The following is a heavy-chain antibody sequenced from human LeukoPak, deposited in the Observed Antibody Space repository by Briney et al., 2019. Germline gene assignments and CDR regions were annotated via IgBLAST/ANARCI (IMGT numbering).Heavy chain of an antibody. D-gene: IGHD3-9*01. CDR3: ARDVSSYDILTGYYSSYGMDV. Sequence: ASVKVSCKASGGTFSSYAISWVRQAPGQGLEWMGRIIPILGIANYAQKFQGRVTITADKSTSTAYMELSSLRSEDTAVYYCARDVSSYDILTGYYSSYGMDVWGQGTTVTVSS. CDR1: GGTFSSYA. V-gene: IGHV1-69*04. CDR2: IIPILGIA. J-gene: IGHJ6*02.